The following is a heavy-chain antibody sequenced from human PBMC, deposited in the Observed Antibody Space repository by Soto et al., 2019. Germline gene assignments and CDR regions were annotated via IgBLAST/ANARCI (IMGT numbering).Heavy chain of an antibody. J-gene: IGHJ4*02. CDR3: ARDPPLTVAGPAAGVSLDY. Sequence: ASVKVSCKASGYTFTGYYMHWVRQAPGQGLEWMGWINPNSGGTNYAQKFQGRVTMTRDTSISTAYMELSRLRSDDTAVYYCARDPPLTVAGPAAGVSLDYWGQGTLVTVSS. CDR1: GYTFTGYY. CDR2: INPNSGGT. V-gene: IGHV1-2*02. D-gene: IGHD6-19*01.